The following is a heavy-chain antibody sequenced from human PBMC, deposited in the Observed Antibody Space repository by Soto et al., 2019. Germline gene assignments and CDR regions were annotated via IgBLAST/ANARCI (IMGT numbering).Heavy chain of an antibody. D-gene: IGHD3-16*01. CDR1: GFSFSSYS. CDR3: AKVGPVWGAADF. CDR2: ISSSGSDI. Sequence: EVQLVESGGGLAKPGGSLRLSCIASGFSFSSYSITWVRQAPGKGLEWVSCISSSGSDIYYADSAKGRFTISRDNTKNSAFLQMNSLRAEDTAVYYCAKVGPVWGAADFWGQGTPVTVSS. J-gene: IGHJ4*02. V-gene: IGHV3-21*01.